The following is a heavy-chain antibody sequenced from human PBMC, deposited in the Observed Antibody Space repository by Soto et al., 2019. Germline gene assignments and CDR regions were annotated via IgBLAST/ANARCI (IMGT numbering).Heavy chain of an antibody. CDR3: ARGGYSGDYYFDY. Sequence: LGESLKISCKGSGYTFTSYWIGWVRQMPGKGLEWMGIIYPGDSDTRYSPSFQGQVTISADKSITTAYLQWSSLKASDTAMYYCARGGYSGDYYFDYWGQGTLVTVSS. J-gene: IGHJ4*02. CDR2: IYPGDSDT. D-gene: IGHD4-4*01. CDR1: GYTFTSYW. V-gene: IGHV5-51*01.